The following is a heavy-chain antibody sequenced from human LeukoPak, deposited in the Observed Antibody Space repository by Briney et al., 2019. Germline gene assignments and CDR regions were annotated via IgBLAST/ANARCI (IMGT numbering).Heavy chain of an antibody. J-gene: IGHJ4*02. V-gene: IGHV3-33*01. CDR2: IWYDGSNK. Sequence: PGRSLRLSCAASGFTFSSYAMHWVRQAPGKGLEWVAVIWYDGSNKYYADSVKGRFTISRDNSKNTLYLQMNSLRAEDTAVFYCARAQVGSGWYNGDYWGQGTLVTVSS. CDR1: GFTFSSYA. CDR3: ARAQVGSGWYNGDY. D-gene: IGHD6-19*01.